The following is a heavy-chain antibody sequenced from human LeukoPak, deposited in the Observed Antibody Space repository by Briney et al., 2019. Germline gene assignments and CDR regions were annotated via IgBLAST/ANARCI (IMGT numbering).Heavy chain of an antibody. V-gene: IGHV3-21*01. CDR3: ARVVAVAGDGRDY. D-gene: IGHD6-19*01. CDR2: ISSSSSYI. J-gene: IGHJ4*02. CDR1: GFTFSSYA. Sequence: KPGGSLRLSCAASGFTFSSYAMSWVRQAPGKGLEWVSSISSSSSYIYYADSVKGRFTISRDNAKNSLYLQMNSLRAEDTAVYYCARVVAVAGDGRDYWGQGTLVTVSS.